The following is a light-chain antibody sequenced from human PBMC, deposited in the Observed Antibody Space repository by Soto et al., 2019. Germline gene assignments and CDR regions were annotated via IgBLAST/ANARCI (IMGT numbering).Light chain of an antibody. CDR1: SSDVAGSDY. Sequence: QSVLTQPPSASGSPGQSVTISCTGTSSDVAGSDYVSWYQQHPGKAPKLIIYEVTKRPAGVPDRFSGSKSGNTASLTVSGLQADDESYYYCSSFARGDNPHVLFSGGTKLTVL. J-gene: IGLJ2*01. CDR2: EVT. V-gene: IGLV2-8*01. CDR3: SSFARGDNPHVL.